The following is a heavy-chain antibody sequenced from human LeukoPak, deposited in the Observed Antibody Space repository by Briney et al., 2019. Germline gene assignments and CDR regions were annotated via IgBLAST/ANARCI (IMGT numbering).Heavy chain of an antibody. CDR2: IYHSGST. J-gene: IGHJ4*02. D-gene: IGHD3-16*01. CDR1: GGSISSSSYY. Sequence: SETLSLTCTVSGGSISSSSYYWGWIRQPPGKGLEWIGEIYHSGSTHYNPSLQSRVTISVDTSKNQFSLELSSVTAADTAVYYCAGGFDRSKVGFWGQGTLVTVSS. CDR3: AGGFDRSKVGF. V-gene: IGHV4-39*07.